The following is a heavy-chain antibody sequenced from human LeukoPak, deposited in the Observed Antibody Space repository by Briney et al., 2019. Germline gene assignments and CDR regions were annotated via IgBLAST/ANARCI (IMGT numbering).Heavy chain of an antibody. CDR2: INPNSGGT. V-gene: IGHV1-2*02. CDR3: AADRSWDSSSWYGEEGGLEAFDI. Sequence: ASVKVSCKASGYTFTGYYMHWVRQAPGQGLEWMGWINPNSGGTNYAQKFQGRVTITRDMSTSTAYMELSSLRSEDTAVYYCAADRSWDSSSWYGEEGGLEAFDIWGQGTMVTVSS. CDR1: GYTFTGYY. D-gene: IGHD6-13*01. J-gene: IGHJ3*02.